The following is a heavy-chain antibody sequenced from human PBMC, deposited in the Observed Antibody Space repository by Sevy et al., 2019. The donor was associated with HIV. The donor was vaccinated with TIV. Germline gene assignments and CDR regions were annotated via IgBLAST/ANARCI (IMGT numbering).Heavy chain of an antibody. D-gene: IGHD2-2*01. CDR3: ARAPPVVVVPGAPSWFDP. V-gene: IGHV4-34*01. CDR2: INHSGST. CDR1: GGSFSGYY. J-gene: IGHJ5*02. Sequence: SETLSLTCAVYGGSFSGYYWNWIRQTPGKGLEWIGEINHSGSTNYNPSLRSRVTISVDTSKTQFSLRLNPVTAADTAVYYCARAPPVVVVPGAPSWFDPWGQGTLVTVSS.